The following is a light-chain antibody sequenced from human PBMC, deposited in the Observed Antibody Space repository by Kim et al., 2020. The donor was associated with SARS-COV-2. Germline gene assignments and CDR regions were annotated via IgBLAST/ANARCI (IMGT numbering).Light chain of an antibody. Sequence: VSPGQTASITCSGDKLGDKYACWYQQKPGQSPVLVIYQDSKRPSGIPERFSGSNSGNTATLTISGTRAMDESDYYCQAWDSSTYVFGTGTKVTVL. CDR2: QDS. J-gene: IGLJ1*01. CDR1: KLGDKY. CDR3: QAWDSSTYV. V-gene: IGLV3-1*01.